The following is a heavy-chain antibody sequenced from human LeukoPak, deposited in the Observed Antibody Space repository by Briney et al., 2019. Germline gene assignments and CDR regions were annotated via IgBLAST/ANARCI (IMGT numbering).Heavy chain of an antibody. CDR1: GYSFTNYW. V-gene: IGHV1-69*05. J-gene: IGHJ4*02. Sequence: KISCKGSGYSFTNYWIGWVRQMPGKGLEWMGIIPIFGTANYAQKFQGRATITTDESTSTAYMELSSLRSEDTAVYYCAREPYGNDYSNPGSDYWGQGTLVTVSS. CDR2: IIPIFGTA. D-gene: IGHD4-11*01. CDR3: AREPYGNDYSNPGSDY.